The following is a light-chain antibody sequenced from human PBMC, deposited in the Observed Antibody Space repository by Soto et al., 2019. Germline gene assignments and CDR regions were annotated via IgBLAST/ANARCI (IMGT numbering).Light chain of an antibody. J-gene: IGKJ3*01. Sequence: EIVLTQSPGTLSLSPGERATLSCRASQSVSSSYLAWYQQKPGQAPRLLIYGASSRATGIQDRFSGSGSGTDFTLTISRLEPEDFAVYYCQQYGSSPAGTFGPGAQGHIK. CDR1: QSVSSSY. V-gene: IGKV3-20*01. CDR2: GAS. CDR3: QQYGSSPAGT.